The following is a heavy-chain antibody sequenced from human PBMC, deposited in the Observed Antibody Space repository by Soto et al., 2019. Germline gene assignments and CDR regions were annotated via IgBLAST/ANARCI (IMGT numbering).Heavy chain of an antibody. J-gene: IGHJ3*02. CDR2: FDPEDGET. CDR1: GYTLTELS. Sequence: ASVKVSCKVSGYTLTELSMHWVRQAPGKGLEWMGGFDPEDGETIYAQKFQGRVTMTEDTSTDAAYMELSSLRSEDTAVYYCATVTRYYYDSSGYPHIAAFDIWGQGTMVTVSS. V-gene: IGHV1-24*01. CDR3: ATVTRYYYDSSGYPHIAAFDI. D-gene: IGHD3-22*01.